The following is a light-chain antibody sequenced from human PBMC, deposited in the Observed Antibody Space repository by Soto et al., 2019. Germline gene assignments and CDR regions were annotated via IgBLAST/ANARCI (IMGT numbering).Light chain of an antibody. CDR3: CSYAGRYTYI. J-gene: IGLJ1*01. Sequence: SYELTQPLSVSVALGQTARITCGGNNIGSKNVHWYQQKPGQAPVLVIYRDSNRPSGIPERFSGSNSGNTATLTISRAQAGDEADYYCCSYAGRYTYIFGTGTKVTVL. V-gene: IGLV3-9*01. CDR2: RDS. CDR1: NIGSKN.